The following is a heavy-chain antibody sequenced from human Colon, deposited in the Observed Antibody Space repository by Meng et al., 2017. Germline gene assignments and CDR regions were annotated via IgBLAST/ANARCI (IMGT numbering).Heavy chain of an antibody. CDR1: GGPISSYNW. V-gene: IGHV4-4*02. CDR2: IDLGGTP. Sequence: RQGGGPGMGGPSGTLSLTCAGSGGPISSYNWWSWVRQPPGKGLEWIGQIDLGGTPYYNPSLESRVIMSLDKSKNQLSLRLTSVAAADTAVYYCARHGGWHFDYWGQGALVTVSS. D-gene: IGHD6-19*01. J-gene: IGHJ4*02. CDR3: ARHGGWHFDY.